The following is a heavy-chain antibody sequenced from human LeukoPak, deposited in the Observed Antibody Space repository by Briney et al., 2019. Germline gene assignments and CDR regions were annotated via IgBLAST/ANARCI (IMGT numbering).Heavy chain of an antibody. D-gene: IGHD5-24*01. V-gene: IGHV1-46*01. CDR3: ARGAEMATIDDDAFDI. Sequence: ASVKVSCKASGYTLTSYYMHWVRQAPGQGLEWMGIINPSGGSTSYAQKYQGRVTMTRDTSTSTVYMELSSLRSEDTAVYYCARGAEMATIDDDAFDIWGQGTMVTVSS. CDR1: GYTLTSYY. J-gene: IGHJ3*02. CDR2: INPSGGST.